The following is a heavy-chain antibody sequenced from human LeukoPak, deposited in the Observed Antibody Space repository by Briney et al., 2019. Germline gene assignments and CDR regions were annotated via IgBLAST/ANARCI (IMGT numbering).Heavy chain of an antibody. J-gene: IGHJ4*02. V-gene: IGHV3-48*01. CDR3: AKWCDYVWGSYRYRGAFDY. CDR1: GFTFSNYS. D-gene: IGHD3-16*02. Sequence: GSLRLSCAAPGFTFSNYSMKWVRQAPGKGLEWVSHISSSSSTIYYADSVKGRFTISRDNSKNTLYLQMNSLRAEDTAVYYCAKWCDYVWGSYRYRGAFDYWGQGTLVTVSS. CDR2: ISSSSSTI.